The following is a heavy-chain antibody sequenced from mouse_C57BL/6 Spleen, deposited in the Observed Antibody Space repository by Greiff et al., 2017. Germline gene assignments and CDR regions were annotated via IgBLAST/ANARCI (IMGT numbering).Heavy chain of an antibody. CDR2: ISDGGSYT. CDR3: AREEGMALNY. D-gene: IGHD2-10*02. J-gene: IGHJ2*01. CDR1: GFTFSSYA. V-gene: IGHV5-4*01. Sequence: EVKLVESGGGLVKPGGSLKLSCAASGFTFSSYAMSWVRQTPEKRLEWVATISDGGSYTYYPDNVKGRFTISRDNAKNNLYLQMSHLKSEDTAMYYCAREEGMALNYWGQGTTLTVSS.